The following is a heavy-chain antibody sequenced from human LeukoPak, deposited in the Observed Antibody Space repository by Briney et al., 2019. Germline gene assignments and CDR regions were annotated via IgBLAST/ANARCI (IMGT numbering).Heavy chain of an antibody. Sequence: PSETLSLTCTVSGGSINTGSYFWGWIRQPLGKGLEWIGSVNYSGRTYYSPSLKSRVTISVDMFKNQFSLKLTSVTAADTAVYYCARHHRPYSTFDRWGQGTLVTVSS. CDR2: VNYSGRT. CDR3: ARHHRPYSTFDR. V-gene: IGHV4-39*01. J-gene: IGHJ4*02. D-gene: IGHD2/OR15-2a*01. CDR1: GGSINTGSYF.